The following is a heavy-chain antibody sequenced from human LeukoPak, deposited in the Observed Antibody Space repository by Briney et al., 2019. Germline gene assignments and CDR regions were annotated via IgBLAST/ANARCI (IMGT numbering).Heavy chain of an antibody. D-gene: IGHD3/OR15-3a*01. Sequence: GGSLRLSCAASGFTFSSYAMHWVRQALGKGLEWVAVISYDGSNKYYADSVKGRFTISRDNSKNTLYLQMNSLRAEDTAVYYCARTWTYGMDVWGQGTTVTVSS. V-gene: IGHV3-30-3*01. CDR2: ISYDGSNK. J-gene: IGHJ6*02. CDR3: ARTWTYGMDV. CDR1: GFTFSSYA.